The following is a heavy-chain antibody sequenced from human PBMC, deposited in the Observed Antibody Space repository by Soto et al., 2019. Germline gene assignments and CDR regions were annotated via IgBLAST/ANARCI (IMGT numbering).Heavy chain of an antibody. CDR3: ARDRRYRSGTTCYATYYYYYGMDV. CDR1: GITLKNYA. J-gene: IGHJ6*02. V-gene: IGHV3-30-3*01. D-gene: IGHD2-2*01. Sequence: PGGSLRLSCAASGITLKNYAMHWVRQAPGKGLEWVALISYDGTNKYYPDSVKGRFTISRDNSKNTLYLHMNSLRAEDTAVYYCARDRRYRSGTTCYATYYYYYGMDVWGQGTTVTVSS. CDR2: ISYDGTNK.